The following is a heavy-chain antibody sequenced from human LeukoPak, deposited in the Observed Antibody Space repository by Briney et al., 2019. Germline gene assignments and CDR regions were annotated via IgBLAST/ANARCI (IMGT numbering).Heavy chain of an antibody. Sequence: ASVTVSCTASGYSFTNNYIHWVRQAPGQGLEWMGMIYPRDGSTSYAQRFQDRVTVTRDTSTSTVHMERSGLRAEDTALYYCARDQEGFDYWGQGTLVTVSS. V-gene: IGHV1-46*01. CDR3: ARDQEGFDY. J-gene: IGHJ4*02. CDR1: GYSFTNNY. CDR2: IYPRDGST.